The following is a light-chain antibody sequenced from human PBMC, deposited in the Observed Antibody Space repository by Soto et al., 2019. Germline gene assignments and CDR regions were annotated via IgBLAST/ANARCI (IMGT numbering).Light chain of an antibody. Sequence: EIVLTQSPGTLSLSPGERATLCFMASQSVSSRSLAWYQQKPGQAPRLLISGASSRAADIPDRFSGSGSGTDFTLTINRLEPEDFAVYYCQQYDSSPRTFGQGTKVDI. CDR3: QQYDSSPRT. J-gene: IGKJ1*01. CDR1: QSVSSRS. CDR2: GAS. V-gene: IGKV3-20*01.